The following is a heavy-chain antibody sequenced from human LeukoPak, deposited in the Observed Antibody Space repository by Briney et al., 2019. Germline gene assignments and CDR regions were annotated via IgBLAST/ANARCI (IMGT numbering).Heavy chain of an antibody. V-gene: IGHV4-59*12. CDR2: IYYSGST. CDR1: GGSISSYY. Sequence: PSETLSLTCTVSGGSISSYYWSWIRQPPGKGLEWIGYIYYSGSTNYNPSLKSRVTISVDTSKNQFSLKLSSVTAADTAVYYCARGGSSWYETHWGQGTLVTVSS. CDR3: ARGGSSWYETH. J-gene: IGHJ4*02. D-gene: IGHD6-13*01.